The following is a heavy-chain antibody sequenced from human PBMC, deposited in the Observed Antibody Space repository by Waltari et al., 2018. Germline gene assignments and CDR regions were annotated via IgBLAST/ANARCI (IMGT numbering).Heavy chain of an antibody. J-gene: IGHJ5*02. CDR2: IRDNGNT. CDR1: GLTLRSYG. D-gene: IGHD2-21*01. V-gene: IGHV3-23*01. Sequence: EVQLSESGGGLVRPGGSLRLSWSTSGLTLRSYGMSWVRQAPGKGLEWVADIRDNGNTHYADSVKGRFTISRDISNSIVYLQMQSLRDEDTALYYCVGARDTPWGQGTLVTVSS. CDR3: VGARDTP.